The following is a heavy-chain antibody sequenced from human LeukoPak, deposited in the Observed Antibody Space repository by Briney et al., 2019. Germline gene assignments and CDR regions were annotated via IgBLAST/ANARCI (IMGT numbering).Heavy chain of an antibody. CDR3: ANIGAAVASISGHY. Sequence: GGSLRLSCAASGFTFSSYWMHWVRQAPGKGLVWVSRIDNDGSFTTYADSVKGRFTISRDNAKNTLYLQMNSLRAEDTAVYYCANIGAAVASISGHYWGQGTLVTVSS. CDR1: GFTFSSYW. D-gene: IGHD6-13*01. J-gene: IGHJ4*02. CDR2: IDNDGSFT. V-gene: IGHV3-74*01.